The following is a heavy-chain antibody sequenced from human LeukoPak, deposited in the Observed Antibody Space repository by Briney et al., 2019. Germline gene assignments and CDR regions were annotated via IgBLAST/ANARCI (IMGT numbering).Heavy chain of an antibody. CDR3: ARQSSSAWYVFDY. CDR1: AYSFTSNW. J-gene: IGHJ4*02. CDR2: IDPSDSYT. Sequence: GESLKISCQGSAYSFTSNWISWVRQLPGKGLEWMGRIDPSDSYTNYSPSFQGHVTISADKSISTAYLQWSSLKASDTTMYFCARQSSSAWYVFDYWGQGTLVTASS. V-gene: IGHV5-10-1*01. D-gene: IGHD6-19*01.